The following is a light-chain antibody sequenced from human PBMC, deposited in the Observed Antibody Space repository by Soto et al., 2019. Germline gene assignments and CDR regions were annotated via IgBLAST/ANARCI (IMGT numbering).Light chain of an antibody. CDR2: DVT. J-gene: IGLJ1*01. CDR3: SSYTTSNTRQIV. CDR1: SSDVGGYNY. Sequence: HSDLTQPASVSVFPGQSITISCTGTSSDVGGYNYVSWYQHHPGKAPKLIIYDVTNRPSGVSNPLSGSKSGNTASLTISGLQPEDEADYYCSSYTTSNTRQIVFGTGTKVTVL. V-gene: IGLV2-14*03.